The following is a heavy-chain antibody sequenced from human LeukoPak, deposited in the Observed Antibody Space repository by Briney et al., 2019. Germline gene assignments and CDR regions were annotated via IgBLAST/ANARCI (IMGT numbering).Heavy chain of an antibody. V-gene: IGHV3-15*01. J-gene: IGHJ6*02. Sequence: GGSLRLSCAASGFTFSSYAMSWVRQAPGKGLEWVGRIKSKTDGGTTDYAAPVKGRFTISRDDSKNTLYLQMNSLKTEDTAVYYCTTGDDILTGYYNLPYYYGMGVWGQGTTVTVSS. CDR1: GFTFSSYA. D-gene: IGHD3-9*01. CDR2: IKSKTDGGTT. CDR3: TTGDDILTGYYNLPYYYGMGV.